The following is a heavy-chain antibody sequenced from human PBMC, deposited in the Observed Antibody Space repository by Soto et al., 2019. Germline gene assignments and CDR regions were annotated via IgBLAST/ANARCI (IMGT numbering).Heavy chain of an antibody. V-gene: IGHV3-23*01. Sequence: EVQLLESGGGLVQPGGSLRLSCAASGFTFSSYAMSWVRQAPGKGLEWVSAISGSGGSTYYADSVKGRFIISRDNSKNTLYLQMNSLRAEDTAVYYCAKSLFNLVYAFDIWGQGTMVTVSS. J-gene: IGHJ3*02. CDR1: GFTFSSYA. CDR2: ISGSGGST. CDR3: AKSLFNLVYAFDI. D-gene: IGHD3-9*01.